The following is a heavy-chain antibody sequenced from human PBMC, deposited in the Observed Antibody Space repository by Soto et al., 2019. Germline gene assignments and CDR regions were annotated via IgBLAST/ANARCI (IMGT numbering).Heavy chain of an antibody. CDR3: ASTNCSGGSCYGRDYYYMDV. CDR1: GYSFTSYW. D-gene: IGHD2-15*01. CDR2: IYPGDSDT. Sequence: SGESLKISCKGSGYSFTSYWIGWVRQMPGKGLEWMGIIYPGDSDTKYSPSFQGQVTISADKSISTAYLQWSSLKASDTAMYYCASTNCSGGSCYGRDYYYMDVWGKGTTVTVSS. V-gene: IGHV5-51*01. J-gene: IGHJ6*03.